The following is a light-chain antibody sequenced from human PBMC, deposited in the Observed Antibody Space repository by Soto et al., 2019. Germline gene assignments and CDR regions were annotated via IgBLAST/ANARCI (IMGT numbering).Light chain of an antibody. J-gene: IGLJ3*02. CDR1: RSNNGGNY. CDR2: DNK. CDR3: GTWHISLDTCV. Sequence: QSVLPRAASGSTAPQEICTIFASGNRSNNGGNYVSWYQGLPRTAPELRIYDNKKRHSGIPDRCSGSKSGTSATLRITDFHIGDDAAYCCGTWHISLDTCVFGGETK. V-gene: IGLV1-51*01.